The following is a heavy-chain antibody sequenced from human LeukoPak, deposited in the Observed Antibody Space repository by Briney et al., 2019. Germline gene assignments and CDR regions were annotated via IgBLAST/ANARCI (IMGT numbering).Heavy chain of an antibody. J-gene: IGHJ4*02. CDR3: ARDHGAGSYYTFDY. CDR2: ISSSGSTI. V-gene: IGHV3-48*03. Sequence: AGGSLRLSCAASEFTFSSYEMNWVRQAPGKGLEWVSYISSSGSTILYADSVKGRFTISRDNAKNSLYLQMNSLRAEDTAVYYCARDHGAGSYYTFDYWGQGALVTFSS. CDR1: EFTFSSYE. D-gene: IGHD3-10*01.